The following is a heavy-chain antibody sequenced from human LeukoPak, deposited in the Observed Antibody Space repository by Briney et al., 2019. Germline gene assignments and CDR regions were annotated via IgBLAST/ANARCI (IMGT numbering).Heavy chain of an antibody. J-gene: IGHJ4*02. V-gene: IGHV1-2*02. CDR3: ARDLDGSGSSD. Sequence: ASVKVSCKVSGYTFTGYYMHWVRQAPGQGLEWMGWINPNSGGTNYAQKFQGRVTMTRDTSISTAYMELIRLRSDDTAVYYCARDLDGSGSSDWGQGTLVTVFS. CDR1: GYTFTGYY. CDR2: INPNSGGT. D-gene: IGHD3-10*01.